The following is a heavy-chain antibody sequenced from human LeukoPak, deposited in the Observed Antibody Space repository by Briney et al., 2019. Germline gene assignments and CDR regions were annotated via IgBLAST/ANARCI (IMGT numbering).Heavy chain of an antibody. CDR3: ARDWDIVVVPAAQEFYYYYGMDV. Sequence: SVKVSCKASGGTFSSYAISWVRQAPGQGLEWMGGIIPIFGTANYAQKFQGRVTITADESTSTAYMELSSLRSEGTAVYYCARDWDIVVVPAAQEFYYYYGMDVWGQGTTVTVSS. CDR2: IIPIFGTA. V-gene: IGHV1-69*01. J-gene: IGHJ6*02. CDR1: GGTFSSYA. D-gene: IGHD2-2*01.